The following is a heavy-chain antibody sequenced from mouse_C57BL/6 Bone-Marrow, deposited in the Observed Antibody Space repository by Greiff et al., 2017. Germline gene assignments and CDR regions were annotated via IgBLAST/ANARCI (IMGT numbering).Heavy chain of an antibody. CDR2: IYPGNSDT. CDR3: TRETGWYVDV. V-gene: IGHV1-5*01. CDR1: GFTFTSYC. D-gene: IGHD4-1*01. J-gene: IGHJ1*03. Sequence: VQLMESGTVLARPGASVKMSCKTSGFTFTSYCMHWVNQRPGPGLEWIGAIYPGNSDTSYNQKFKGRANMTAVTSASTAYMELSSLTNEDTEVYYCTRETGWYVDVWGTGTTVTVSS.